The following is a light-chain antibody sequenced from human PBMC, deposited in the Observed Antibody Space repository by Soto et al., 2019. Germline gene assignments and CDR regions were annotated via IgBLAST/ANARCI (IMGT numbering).Light chain of an antibody. Sequence: EIVLTQSPATLSLSPGERDTLSCRASQSVSSYLAWYQQKPGQAPRLLIYDASNRATGIPARFSGSGSGTDFTLTISSLEHEDFAVYYGQQRSNWRVTFGQGTKLEIK. V-gene: IGKV3-11*01. CDR1: QSVSSY. J-gene: IGKJ2*01. CDR3: QQRSNWRVT. CDR2: DAS.